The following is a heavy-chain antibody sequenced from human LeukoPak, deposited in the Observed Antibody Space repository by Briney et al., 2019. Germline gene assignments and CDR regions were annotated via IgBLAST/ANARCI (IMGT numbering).Heavy chain of an antibody. CDR3: ARDTHYDILTGYLYYYYGMDV. D-gene: IGHD3-9*01. CDR2: INPSGGST. V-gene: IGHV1-46*01. J-gene: IGHJ6*02. CDR1: GYTFTSYY. Sequence: ASVKVSCKASGYTFTSYYMHWVRQAPGQGLEWMGIINPSGGSTSYAQKFQGRVTMTRDTSTSTVYMELSSLRSEDTAVYYCARDTHYDILTGYLYYYYGMDVWGQGTTVTVSS.